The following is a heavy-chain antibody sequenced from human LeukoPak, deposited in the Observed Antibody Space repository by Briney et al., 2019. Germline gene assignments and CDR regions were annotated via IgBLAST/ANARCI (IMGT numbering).Heavy chain of an antibody. D-gene: IGHD7-27*01. V-gene: IGHV1-69*04. CDR2: IIPILGIA. CDR3: ASEWLTGASNWFDP. CDR1: GGTFSSYA. Sequence: SVKVSCKASGGTFSSYAISWVRQAPGQGLEWMGRIIPILGIANYAQKFQGRVTITADKSTSTAYMELSSLRSEDTAVYYCASEWLTGASNWFDPWGQGTLVTVSS. J-gene: IGHJ5*02.